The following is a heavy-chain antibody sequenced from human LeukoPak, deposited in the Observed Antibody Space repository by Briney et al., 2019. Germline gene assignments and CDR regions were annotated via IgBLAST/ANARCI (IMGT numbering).Heavy chain of an antibody. CDR3: ASDREYDFWSGSTIDY. CDR2: IWYDGSNK. CDR1: GFTFSSYG. D-gene: IGHD3-3*01. V-gene: IGHV3-33*08. J-gene: IGHJ4*02. Sequence: GSLRLSCAASGFTFSSYGMHWVRQAPGKGLEWVAVIWYDGSNKYYADSVKGRFTISRDNSKNTLYLQMNSLRAEDTAVYYCASDREYDFWSGSTIDYWGQGTLVTVSS.